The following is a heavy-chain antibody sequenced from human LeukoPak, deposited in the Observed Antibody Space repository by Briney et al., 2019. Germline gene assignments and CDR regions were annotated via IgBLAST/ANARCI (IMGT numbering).Heavy chain of an antibody. V-gene: IGHV4-4*09. Sequence: PSETLSLTCTVSGGSISSYYWSWIRQPPGKGLEWIGYIYTSRSTNYNPSLKSRVTISVDTSKNQFSLKLSSVTAADTAVYYCASSGSYWIRGWFDPWGQGTLVTVSS. CDR3: ASSGSYWIRGWFDP. D-gene: IGHD2-2*03. CDR2: IYTSRST. J-gene: IGHJ5*02. CDR1: GGSISSYY.